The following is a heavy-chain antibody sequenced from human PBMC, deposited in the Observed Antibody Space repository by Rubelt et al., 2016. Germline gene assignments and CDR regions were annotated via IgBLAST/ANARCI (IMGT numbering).Heavy chain of an antibody. Sequence: RRGRGQRLEWIGWIVVGSGNTNYAQKFQERVTITRDMSTSTAYMELSSLRSEDTAVYYCAAATVYYYDSSGYSDVSAFDIWGQGTMVTVSS. D-gene: IGHD3-22*01. CDR2: IVVGSGNT. J-gene: IGHJ3*02. CDR3: AAATVYYYDSSGYSDVSAFDI. V-gene: IGHV1-58*01.